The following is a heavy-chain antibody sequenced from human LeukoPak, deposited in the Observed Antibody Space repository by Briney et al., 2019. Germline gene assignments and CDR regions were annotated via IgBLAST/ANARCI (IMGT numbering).Heavy chain of an antibody. D-gene: IGHD1-26*01. J-gene: IGHJ4*02. Sequence: GGSLRLSCLTSGFTLSTNAMSWVRQAPGKGLEWISGISGSGASTYYADTVKGRFTISRDDSRNTLYLQMNSLRGDDTAVYYCAKDVGKWESLHFFDYWGQGTLVTVSS. CDR1: GFTLSTNA. CDR2: ISGSGAST. CDR3: AKDVGKWESLHFFDY. V-gene: IGHV3-23*01.